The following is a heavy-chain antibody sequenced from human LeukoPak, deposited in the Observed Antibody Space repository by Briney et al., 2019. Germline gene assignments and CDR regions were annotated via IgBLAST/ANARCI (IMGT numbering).Heavy chain of an antibody. J-gene: IGHJ3*02. V-gene: IGHV3-21*01. CDR3: ARVSAGVIGMKDVFDI. CDR2: ISGSSSYI. CDR1: GFTFSRCS. Sequence: TGGSLRLSCAASGFTFSRCSMNWVRQAPGKGLEWVSSISGSSSYIYYADSVKGRFTISRHNAKNSLYLQMNSLRAEDTAVYYCARVSAGVIGMKDVFDIWGQGTMVTVSS. D-gene: IGHD3-16*02.